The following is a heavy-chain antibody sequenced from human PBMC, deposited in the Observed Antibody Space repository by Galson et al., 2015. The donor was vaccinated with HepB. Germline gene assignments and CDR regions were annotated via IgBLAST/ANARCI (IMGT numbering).Heavy chain of an antibody. CDR1: GFTFSTYP. D-gene: IGHD3-3*01. CDR2: ISHHGSNK. CDR3: ARDRGNYDFWSGFDY. Sequence: SLRLSCAASGFTFSTYPMHWVRQAPGKGLEWVAGISHHGSNKYLADSVEGRFTISRDNSKNTVYLQMNSLRAEDTAVYYCARDRGNYDFWSGFDYWGQGTLVTVSS. V-gene: IGHV3-30-3*01. J-gene: IGHJ4*02.